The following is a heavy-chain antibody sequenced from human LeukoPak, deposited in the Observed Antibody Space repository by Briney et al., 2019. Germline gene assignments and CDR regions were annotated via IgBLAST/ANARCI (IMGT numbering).Heavy chain of an antibody. CDR2: INHSGST. J-gene: IGHJ4*02. V-gene: IGHV4-34*01. D-gene: IGHD3-22*01. Sequence: SETLSLTCAVYGGSFSVYYWSWIRQPPGKGLEWIGEINHSGSTNYNPSLKSRVTISVDTSKNQFSLKPSSVTAADTAVYYCARGDYYDSSGYYLALDYWGQGTLVTVSS. CDR3: ARGDYYDSSGYYLALDY. CDR1: GGSFSVYY.